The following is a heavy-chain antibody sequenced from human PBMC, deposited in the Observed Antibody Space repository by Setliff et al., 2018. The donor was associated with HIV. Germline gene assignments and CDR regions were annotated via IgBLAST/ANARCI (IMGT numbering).Heavy chain of an antibody. V-gene: IGHV1-69*13. Sequence: SVKVSCKASGGTFSSYAISWVRQAPGQGLEWMGGIIPIFGTANYAQKFQDRVTITADESTSTAYMELNSLRSEDTAVYYCARGGWELVSCYDYWGQGTLVTAPQ. CDR1: GGTFSSYA. J-gene: IGHJ4*02. CDR2: IIPIFGTA. CDR3: ARGGWELVSCYDY. D-gene: IGHD1-26*01.